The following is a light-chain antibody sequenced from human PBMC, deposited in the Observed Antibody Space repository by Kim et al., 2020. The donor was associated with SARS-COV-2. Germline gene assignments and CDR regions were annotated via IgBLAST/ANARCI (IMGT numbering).Light chain of an antibody. CDR1: QSVRSSN. J-gene: IGKJ3*01. CDR2: DAS. Sequence: SPGERATLSCRASQSVRSSNLAWYQQKPGQAPRLLSYDASSRATGIPDRFSGSGSGTDFTLSISRVEPEDFAVYYCQQYGSSPRTFGPGTKVDIK. CDR3: QQYGSSPRT. V-gene: IGKV3-20*01.